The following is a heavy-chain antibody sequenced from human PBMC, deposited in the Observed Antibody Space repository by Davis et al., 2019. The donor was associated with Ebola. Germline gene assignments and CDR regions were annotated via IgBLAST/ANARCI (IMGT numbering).Heavy chain of an antibody. CDR1: GFTFSSYG. Sequence: GGSLRLSCAASGFTFSSYGMHWVRQAPGKGLEWVAVISYDGSNKYYADSVKGRFTISRDNSKNTLYLQMNSLRAEDTDVYYCARGDKVDPWGQGTLVTVSS. CDR3: ARGDKVDP. D-gene: IGHD2-21*01. CDR2: ISYDGSNK. V-gene: IGHV3-30*03. J-gene: IGHJ5*02.